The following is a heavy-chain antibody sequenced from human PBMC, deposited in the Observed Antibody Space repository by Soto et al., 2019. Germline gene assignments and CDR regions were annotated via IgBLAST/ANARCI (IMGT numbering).Heavy chain of an antibody. D-gene: IGHD4-4*01. J-gene: IGHJ4*02. CDR3: AHTGDAVTTDYFNY. CDR1: GFSLSTSGVG. V-gene: IGHV2-5*02. CDR2: IYWDDDK. Sequence: QITLKESGPPLVKPTQTLTLTCTFSGFSLSTSGVGVGWIRQPPGKALEWLALIYWDDDKRYSPSLKSRLTITKDTSKNQVVLTMTNMDPVDTATYYCAHTGDAVTTDYFNYWGQGTLVTVSS.